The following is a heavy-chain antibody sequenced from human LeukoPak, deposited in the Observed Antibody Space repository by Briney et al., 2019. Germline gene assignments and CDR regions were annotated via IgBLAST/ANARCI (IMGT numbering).Heavy chain of an antibody. J-gene: IGHJ5*02. CDR1: GGSISSGDFY. Sequence: PSQTLSLTCTVSGGSISSGDFYWSWIRQPPGKGLEWVEYMYYSGSSYYNPSLKSRVTMSADTSKTQLSLKLSSVTAADTAVYYCARPYYYDSRIDPWGQGIPVTVSS. CDR2: MYYSGSS. CDR3: ARPYYYDSRIDP. V-gene: IGHV4-30-4*01. D-gene: IGHD3-22*01.